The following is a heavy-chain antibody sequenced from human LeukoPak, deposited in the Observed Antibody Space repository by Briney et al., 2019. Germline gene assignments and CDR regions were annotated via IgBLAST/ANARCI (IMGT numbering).Heavy chain of an antibody. Sequence: PSETLSLTCTVSGGSISSYYWSWIRQPPGKGLEWIGYIYYSGSTNYNPSLKSRVTISVDTSKNQFSLKLSSVTAADTAVYYCARHKIAAPEIYNYYYFMDVWGKGTTVTVSS. CDR3: ARHKIAAPEIYNYYYFMDV. J-gene: IGHJ6*03. V-gene: IGHV4-59*08. CDR2: IYYSGST. D-gene: IGHD6-13*01. CDR1: GGSISSYY.